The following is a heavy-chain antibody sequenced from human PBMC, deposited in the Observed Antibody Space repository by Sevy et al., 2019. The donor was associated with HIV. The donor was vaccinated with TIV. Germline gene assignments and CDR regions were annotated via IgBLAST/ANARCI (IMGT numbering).Heavy chain of an antibody. Sequence: SETLSLTCTVSGGSISSGDYYWSWIRQPPGKGLAWIGYIYYSGSTYYNPSLKSRVTISVDTSKNQFSLKLSSVTAADTAVYYCARAEWIQLWLEGGNWFDPWGQGTLVTVSS. CDR2: IYYSGST. J-gene: IGHJ5*02. V-gene: IGHV4-30-4*01. CDR1: GGSISSGDYY. CDR3: ARAEWIQLWLEGGNWFDP. D-gene: IGHD5-18*01.